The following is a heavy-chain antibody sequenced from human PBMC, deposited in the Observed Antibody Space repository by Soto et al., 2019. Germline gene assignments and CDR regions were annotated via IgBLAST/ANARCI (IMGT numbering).Heavy chain of an antibody. D-gene: IGHD1-26*01. CDR1: GFTFSSFA. V-gene: IGHV3-23*03. J-gene: IGHJ4*02. CDR2: IFGGGQGP. CDR3: AKMQGWEALDYSFEY. Sequence: EVQLLESGGGLVLPGGSLRLSCAASGFTFSSFAMSWVRQAPGKRPEWISRIFGGGQGPLYADSGKGRFTISRDNSTNAPYMQLKTLRAEDTATYYCAKMQGWEALDYSFEYWGQATLVVVSS.